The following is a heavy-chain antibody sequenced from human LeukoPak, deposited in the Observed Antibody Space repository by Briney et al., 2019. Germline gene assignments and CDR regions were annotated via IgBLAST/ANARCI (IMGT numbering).Heavy chain of an antibody. CDR2: IYYSGST. Sequence: PSETLSLTCTVSGGSISSGGYYWSWIRQHPGKGLEWIGYIYYSGSTYYNPSLKSRVTISVDTSKNQFSLKLSSVTAADTAVYYCARSPAGNLRGYSGYGNFDYWGQGTLVTVSS. D-gene: IGHD5-12*01. CDR1: GGSISSGGYY. V-gene: IGHV4-31*03. J-gene: IGHJ4*02. CDR3: ARSPAGNLRGYSGYGNFDY.